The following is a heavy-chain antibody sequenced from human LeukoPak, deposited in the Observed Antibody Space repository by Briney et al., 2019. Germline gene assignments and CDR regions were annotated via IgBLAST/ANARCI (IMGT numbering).Heavy chain of an antibody. CDR2: INPNSGGT. Sequence: ASVTVSCKASGYTFTSYGISWVRQAPGQGLEWMGWINPNSGGTNYAQKFQGRVTMTRDTSISTAYMELSRLRSDDTAVYYCARWGRHDVWGMAAFDIWGQGTMVTVSS. D-gene: IGHD3-16*01. J-gene: IGHJ3*02. V-gene: IGHV1-2*02. CDR3: ARWGRHDVWGMAAFDI. CDR1: GYTFTSYG.